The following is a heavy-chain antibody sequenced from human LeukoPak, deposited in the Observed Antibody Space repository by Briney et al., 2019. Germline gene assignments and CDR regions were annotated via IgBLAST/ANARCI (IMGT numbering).Heavy chain of an antibody. J-gene: IGHJ4*02. V-gene: IGHV3-7*01. D-gene: IGHD5-18*01. CDR2: IKQDGSEK. CDR3: AREYSYGYFDY. Sequence: PGGSLRLSCAASGFTFSSYWMNWVRQAPGKGLEWVANIKQDGSEKYYVDSVKGRFTISRDNAKNSLYLQMNSLRAEDTAVYYCAREYSYGYFDYWGQGTLVTVSS. CDR1: GFTFSSYW.